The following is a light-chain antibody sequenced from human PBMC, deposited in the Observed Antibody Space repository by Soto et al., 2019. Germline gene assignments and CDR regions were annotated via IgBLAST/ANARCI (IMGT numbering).Light chain of an antibody. V-gene: IGKV3-11*01. CDR2: DAS. Sequence: EIVLTQSPATLSLSPGERATLSCRASQSVSSYLAWHQQKPGQAPRLLIYDASNRATGIPARFSGSGSGTDFTLTISSLEPEDFAVYYCQQRSNWTPAITFGQGTRLEI. J-gene: IGKJ5*01. CDR3: QQRSNWTPAIT. CDR1: QSVSSY.